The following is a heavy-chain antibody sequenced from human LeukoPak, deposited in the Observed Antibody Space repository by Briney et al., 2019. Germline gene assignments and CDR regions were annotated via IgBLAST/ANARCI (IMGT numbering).Heavy chain of an antibody. J-gene: IGHJ4*01. Sequence: PGGPLRLSCAASGFTFNTYSMNWVRQAPGKGLEWVSSISSHSRDIYYADSVKGRFTISRDNAKNSLHLQMSSLRAEGTAVYYCARDDRDISSFRFDYWGHGILVTVSS. CDR2: ISSHSRDI. V-gene: IGHV3-21*01. CDR1: GFTFNTYS. D-gene: IGHD6-6*01. CDR3: ARDDRDISSFRFDY.